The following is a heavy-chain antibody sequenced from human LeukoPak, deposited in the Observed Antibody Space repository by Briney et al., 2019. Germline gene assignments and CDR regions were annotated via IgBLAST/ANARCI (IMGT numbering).Heavy chain of an antibody. CDR3: ARADSGYVPALDY. CDR1: GFTFSIYE. J-gene: IGHJ4*02. D-gene: IGHD5-12*01. Sequence: GGSLRLSCAASGFTFSIYEMNWVRQAPGKGLEWVSSISSSSSYIYYADSVKGRFTISRDNAKNSLYLQMNSLRAEGTAVYYCARADSGYVPALDYWGQGTLVTVSS. CDR2: ISSSSSYI. V-gene: IGHV3-21*01.